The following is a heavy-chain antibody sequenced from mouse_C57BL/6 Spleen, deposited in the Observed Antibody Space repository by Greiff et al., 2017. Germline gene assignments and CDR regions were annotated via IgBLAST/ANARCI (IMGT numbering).Heavy chain of an antibody. J-gene: IGHJ2*01. V-gene: IGHV1-76*01. D-gene: IGHD2-2*01. CDR1: GYTFTDYY. CDR3: ARRGYGGYYFDY. CDR2: IYPGSGNT. Sequence: QVQLQQSGAELVRPGASVKLSCKASGYTFTDYYINWVKQRPGQGLEWIARIYPGSGNTYYNEKFKGKATLTAEKSSSTAYMQLSSLTSEDSAVYFCARRGYGGYYFDYWGQGTTLTVSS.